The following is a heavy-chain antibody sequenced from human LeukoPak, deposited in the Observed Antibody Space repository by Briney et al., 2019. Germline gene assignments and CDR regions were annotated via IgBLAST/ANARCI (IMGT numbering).Heavy chain of an antibody. CDR2: ISSSGSTI. V-gene: IGHV3-48*03. Sequence: PGGSLRLSCAASGFTFSSYEMNWVRQAPGKGLEWVSYISSSGSTIYYADSVKGRFTISRDNAKNSLYLQMNSLRAEDTAVYYCARHIQQWFGEPHPEDYWGQGTLVTVSS. D-gene: IGHD3-10*01. CDR3: ARHIQQWFGEPHPEDY. CDR1: GFTFSSYE. J-gene: IGHJ4*02.